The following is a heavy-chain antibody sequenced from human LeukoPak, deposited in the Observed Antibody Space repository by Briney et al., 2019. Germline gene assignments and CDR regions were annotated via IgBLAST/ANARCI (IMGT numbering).Heavy chain of an antibody. Sequence: PGGSLRLPCAASGFTFSSYGMTWVRQAPGKGLEWVSAISGSGGSTYYADSVKGRFTISRDNSKNTLYLQMNSLRAEDTAVYYCAKDPGYYHYFDYWGQGTLVTVSS. CDR2: ISGSGGST. D-gene: IGHD1-26*01. CDR1: GFTFSSYG. V-gene: IGHV3-23*01. J-gene: IGHJ4*02. CDR3: AKDPGYYHYFDY.